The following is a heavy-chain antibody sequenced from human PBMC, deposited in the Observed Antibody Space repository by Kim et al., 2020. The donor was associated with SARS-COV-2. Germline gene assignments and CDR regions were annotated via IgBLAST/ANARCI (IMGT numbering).Heavy chain of an antibody. Sequence: TYYTPSLKSLVTISVDTSKNQFSLKLSSVTAADTAVYYCARDLAQNYFDYWGQGTLVTVSS. J-gene: IGHJ4*02. V-gene: IGHV4-31*01. CDR2: T. CDR3: ARDLAQNYFDY.